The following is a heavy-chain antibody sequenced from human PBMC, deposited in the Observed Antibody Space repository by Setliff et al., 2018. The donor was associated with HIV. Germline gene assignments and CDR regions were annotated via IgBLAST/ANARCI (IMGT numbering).Heavy chain of an antibody. V-gene: IGHV3-66*01. CDR3: ARAPAVTTSLFFDY. J-gene: IGHJ4*02. CDR2: IHSGGST. D-gene: IGHD4-17*01. Sequence: GGSLRLSCAASGLTVSSDYMNWVRQAPGKGLEWVSVIHSGGSTFYADSVKGRFTISRDNSKNTVYLQMNSLRAEDTAVYYCARAPAVTTSLFFDYWGQGTLVTVSS. CDR1: GLTVSSDY.